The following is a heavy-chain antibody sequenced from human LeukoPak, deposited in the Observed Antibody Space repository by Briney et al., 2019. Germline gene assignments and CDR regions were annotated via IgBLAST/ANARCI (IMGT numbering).Heavy chain of an antibody. CDR2: ISSSSSTI. J-gene: IGHJ4*02. D-gene: IGHD3-22*01. V-gene: IGHV3-48*01. CDR1: GFTFSSYS. Sequence: GGSLRLSCAASGFTFSSYSMNWVRQAPGKGLEWVSYISSSSSTIYYADSVKGRFTISRDNAKNSLYLQMNSLRAEDTAVYYCARDEYYYDSSGYPAFEYWGQGTLVTVSS. CDR3: ARDEYYYDSSGYPAFEY.